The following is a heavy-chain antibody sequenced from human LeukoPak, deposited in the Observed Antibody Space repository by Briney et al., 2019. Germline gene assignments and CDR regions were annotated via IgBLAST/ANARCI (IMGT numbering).Heavy chain of an antibody. D-gene: IGHD3-3*01. CDR1: GFTFSSYA. Sequence: GGSLRLSCAVSGFTFSSYAMSWVRQAPGKGLEWVSVISGSGGSTYYADSVKGRFTISRDKYQNTLYLQMNSLRVEDTALYYCAEDGDTYYDFWSGYQNPSYFDYWGQGTLVTVSS. J-gene: IGHJ4*02. V-gene: IGHV3-23*01. CDR2: ISGSGGST. CDR3: AEDGDTYYDFWSGYQNPSYFDY.